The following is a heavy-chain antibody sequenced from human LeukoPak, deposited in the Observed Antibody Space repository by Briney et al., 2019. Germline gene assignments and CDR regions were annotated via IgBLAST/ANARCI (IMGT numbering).Heavy chain of an antibody. J-gene: IGHJ4*02. D-gene: IGHD2-15*01. V-gene: IGHV1-2*02. Sequence: ASVKVSCEASGYIFTAYYMHWLRQAPGQGFEWMGWINPNTGDTSYAQKFQGRVTMTRDTTISTAYMDLSSLTSDDAAVYYCASYPRYVSSPPFDYWGQGTQVSVSS. CDR2: INPNTGDT. CDR1: GYIFTAYY. CDR3: ASYPRYVSSPPFDY.